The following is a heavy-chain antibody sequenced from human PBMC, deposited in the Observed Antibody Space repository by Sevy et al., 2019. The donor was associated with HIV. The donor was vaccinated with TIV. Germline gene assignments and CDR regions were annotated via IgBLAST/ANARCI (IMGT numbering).Heavy chain of an antibody. V-gene: IGHV3-30*18. CDR2: ISYDGSNK. CDR1: GFTFSSYG. Sequence: GGSLRLSCAASGFTFSSYGMHWVRQAPGKGLEWVAVISYDGSNKYYADSVKGRFTISRDNSKNTLYLQMNSLRAEETAVYYCAKEGAYSRSWMNSFDYWGQGTLVTVSS. D-gene: IGHD6-13*01. CDR3: AKEGAYSRSWMNSFDY. J-gene: IGHJ4*02.